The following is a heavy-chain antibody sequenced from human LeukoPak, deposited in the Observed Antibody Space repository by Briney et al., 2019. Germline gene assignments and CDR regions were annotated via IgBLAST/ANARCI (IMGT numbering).Heavy chain of an antibody. CDR3: ARDNSRNDLEY. Sequence: GGSLRLSCAASGFTFNSYWMNWVRQAPGKGLQWVASINQDGSQEYYVDSVKGRFTISRDNAKNSLYLQINSLRAEDTAVYYCARDNSRNDLEYWGQGTLVTVSS. D-gene: IGHD1-1*01. V-gene: IGHV3-7*04. J-gene: IGHJ4*02. CDR2: INQDGSQE. CDR1: GFTFNSYW.